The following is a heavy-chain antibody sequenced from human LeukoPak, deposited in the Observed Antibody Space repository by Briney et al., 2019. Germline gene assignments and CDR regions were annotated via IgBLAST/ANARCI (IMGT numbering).Heavy chain of an antibody. Sequence: GESLKISCKGSGYTFTNYWIGWVRQMPGKGLEWMGIILPGDSDTRYSPSFKDQVTMSVDKSLSTAYLQWSSLKASDAAMYYCARQYYETLNGPNWFDAWGQGTLVTVSS. D-gene: IGHD3-9*01. CDR3: ARQYYETLNGPNWFDA. CDR1: GYTFTNYW. CDR2: ILPGDSDT. J-gene: IGHJ5*02. V-gene: IGHV5-51*01.